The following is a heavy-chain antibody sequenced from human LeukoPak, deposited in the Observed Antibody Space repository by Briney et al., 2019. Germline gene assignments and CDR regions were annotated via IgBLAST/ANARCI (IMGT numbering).Heavy chain of an antibody. J-gene: IGHJ4*02. CDR3: ARDRSGYSYGAFYY. V-gene: IGHV4-59*01. CDR2: IYYSGST. Sequence: PSETLSLTCTVSGGSISSYYWSWIRQPPGKGLEWIGYIYYSGSTNYNPSLKSRVTISVDTSKNQFSLKLSSVTAADSAVYYCARDRSGYSYGAFYYWGQGTLVTVSS. D-gene: IGHD5-18*01. CDR1: GGSISSYY.